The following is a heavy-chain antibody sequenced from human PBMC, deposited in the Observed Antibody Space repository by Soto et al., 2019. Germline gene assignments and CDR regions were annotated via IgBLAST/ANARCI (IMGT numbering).Heavy chain of an antibody. V-gene: IGHV4-39*01. CDR2: IYYSGST. CDR3: KGYYYGSGSSLLYYYYMDV. Sequence: QLQLQESRPGLVKPSETLSLTCTVSGGSISSSSYYWGWIRQPPGKGLEWIGSIYYSGSTYYNPSLKSRVTISVDTSKNQFSLKLSSVTAAETAVYYCKGYYYGSGSSLLYYYYMDVWGKGTTVTVSS. D-gene: IGHD3-10*01. J-gene: IGHJ6*03. CDR1: GGSISSSSYY.